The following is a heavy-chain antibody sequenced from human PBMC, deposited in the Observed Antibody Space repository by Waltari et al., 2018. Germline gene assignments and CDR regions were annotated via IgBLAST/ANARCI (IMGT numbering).Heavy chain of an antibody. Sequence: DVHLVESGVGLVQPRGSLRLSCTVSGFTFVSHWMHWVRQVPGKGLVWISRIDDDGSSAIDADSVKGRFTVSRDNAKNTLYLEMNNLKAEDTAVYYCASDCCGSGYRIHYWGQGTLVNVSS. D-gene: IGHD3-3*01. CDR2: IDDDGSSA. V-gene: IGHV3-74*01. CDR3: ASDCCGSGYRIHY. CDR1: GFTFVSHW. J-gene: IGHJ4*02.